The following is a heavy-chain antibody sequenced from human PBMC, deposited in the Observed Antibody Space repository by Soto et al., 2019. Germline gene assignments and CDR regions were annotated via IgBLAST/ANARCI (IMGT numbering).Heavy chain of an antibody. CDR3: ATSGGDCGGGSFYIYFSYYGMDV. D-gene: IGHD2-21*01. J-gene: IGHJ6*02. V-gene: IGHV1-3*01. Sequence: WASVKVSCKASGDTRTDFSMHWVRQAPGQRPEWMGWLSVGNGDTKYSQKFQGRVTITRDTSARTAYMELSNLRSEDTAVYYCATSGGDCGGGSFYIYFSYYGMDVWAQGTTVTV. CDR2: LSVGNGDT. CDR1: GDTRTDFS.